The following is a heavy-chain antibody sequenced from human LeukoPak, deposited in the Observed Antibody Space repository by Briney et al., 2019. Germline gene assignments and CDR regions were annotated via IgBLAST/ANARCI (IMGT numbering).Heavy chain of an antibody. CDR1: GFTFSSYS. CDR3: ARDFVLSGSSWFDY. CDR2: ISSSSSYI. V-gene: IGHV3-21*01. J-gene: IGHJ4*02. D-gene: IGHD6-13*01. Sequence: GGSLRLSCAASGFTFSSYSMNWVRQAPGKGLEWVSSISSSSSYIYYADSVKGRFTISRDNAKNSLYLQMSSLRAEDTAVYYCARDFVLSGSSWFDYWGQGTLVTVSS.